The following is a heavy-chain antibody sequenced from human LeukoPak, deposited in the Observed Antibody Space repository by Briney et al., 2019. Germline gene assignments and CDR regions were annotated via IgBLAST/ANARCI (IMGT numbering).Heavy chain of an antibody. J-gene: IGHJ6*04. CDR3: ARAFNYYYYGMDV. CDR1: GFTFSDYY. V-gene: IGHV3-11*06. CDR2: ISSSSSYT. Sequence: GGSLRLSCAASGFTFSDYYMSWIRQAPGKGLEWVSYISSSSSYTNYADSVKGRFTISRDNAKNSPYLQMNSLRAEDTAVYYCARAFNYYYYGMDVWGKGTTVTVSS.